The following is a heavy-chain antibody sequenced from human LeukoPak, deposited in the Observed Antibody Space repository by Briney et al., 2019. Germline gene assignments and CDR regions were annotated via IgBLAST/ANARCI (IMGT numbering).Heavy chain of an antibody. V-gene: IGHV4-34*01. D-gene: IGHD2-15*01. J-gene: IGHJ5*02. CDR2: INHSEST. CDR1: GGSFSGYY. CDR3: ARGVDIVVVVAATFGWFDP. Sequence: SETLSLTCAVYGGSFSGYYWSWIRQPPGKGLEWIGEINHSESTNYNPSLKSRVTISVDTSKNQFSLKLSSVTAADTAVYYCARGVDIVVVVAATFGWFDPWGQGTLVTVSS.